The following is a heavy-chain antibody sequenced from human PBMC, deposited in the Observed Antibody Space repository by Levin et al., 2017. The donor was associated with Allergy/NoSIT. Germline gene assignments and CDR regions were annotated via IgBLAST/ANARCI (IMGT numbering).Heavy chain of an antibody. CDR3: TTSVDTAMVDY. Sequence: GESLKISCAASGFTFSNAWMSWVRQAPGKGLEWVGRIKSKTDGGTTDYAAPVKGRFTISRDDSKNTLYLQMNSLKTEDTAVYYCTTSVDTAMVDYWGQGTLVTVSS. D-gene: IGHD5-18*01. CDR2: IKSKTDGGTT. V-gene: IGHV3-15*01. CDR1: GFTFSNAW. J-gene: IGHJ4*02.